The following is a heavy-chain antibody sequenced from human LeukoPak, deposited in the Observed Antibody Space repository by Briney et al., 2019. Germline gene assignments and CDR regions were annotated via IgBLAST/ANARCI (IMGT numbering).Heavy chain of an antibody. CDR3: ARAPHFFDSSGSRYYFDY. CDR2: IYYSGST. Sequence: PSETLCLTCTVSGGSISSSSYYWGCIRQPPGKGLEWIVRIYYSGSTYSSPSLISRVTISVDTSKNQFFLILSSVTAADTAMYYCARAPHFFDSSGSRYYFDYWGQGALVTVSS. V-gene: IGHV4-39*07. CDR1: GGSISSSSYY. J-gene: IGHJ4*02. D-gene: IGHD3-22*01.